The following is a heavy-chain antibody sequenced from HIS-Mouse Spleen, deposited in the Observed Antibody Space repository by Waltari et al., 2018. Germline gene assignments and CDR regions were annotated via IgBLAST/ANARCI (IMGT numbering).Heavy chain of an antibody. D-gene: IGHD6-13*01. CDR3: AREIPYSSSWYDWYFDL. J-gene: IGHJ2*01. Sequence: QLQLQESGPGLVKPSETLSLTCTVSGGSISSSSYYWGWIRQPPGKGLEWIGSSYYSVRTYYNPSLKSRVTISVDTSKNQFSLKLSSVTAADTAVYYCAREIPYSSSWYDWYFDLWGRGTLVTVSS. CDR1: GGSISSSSYY. V-gene: IGHV4-39*07. CDR2: SYYSVRT.